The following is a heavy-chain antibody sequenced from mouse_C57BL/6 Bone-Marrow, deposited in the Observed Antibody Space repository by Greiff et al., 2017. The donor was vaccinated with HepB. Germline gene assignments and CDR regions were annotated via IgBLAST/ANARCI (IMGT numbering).Heavy chain of an antibody. CDR3: ARSIYYGSSYWFAY. D-gene: IGHD1-1*01. V-gene: IGHV1-69*01. J-gene: IGHJ3*01. CDR2: IDPSDSYT. Sequence: QVQLQQPGAELVMPGASVKLSCKASGYTFTSYWMHWVKQRPGQGLEWIGEIDPSDSYTNYNHKFKGKSTLTVDKSSSTAYMQLSSLTSEDSAVYYCARSIYYGSSYWFAYWGKGTLVTVSA. CDR1: GYTFTSYW.